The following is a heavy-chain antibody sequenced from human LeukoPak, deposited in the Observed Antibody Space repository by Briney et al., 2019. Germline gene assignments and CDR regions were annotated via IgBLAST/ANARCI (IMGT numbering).Heavy chain of an antibody. CDR2: VNSDGSYT. Sequence: PGGSLRLSCAASGFTLNIHWMHWVRQAPGKGLVWVSRVNSDGSYTTYADSAKGRFTISRDNAKNMLYLQMTSLRAEDTAVYYCVGEEYYGSGSKLDPWGQGTLVTVSS. CDR3: VGEEYYGSGSKLDP. CDR1: GFTLNIHW. D-gene: IGHD3-10*01. V-gene: IGHV3-74*01. J-gene: IGHJ5*02.